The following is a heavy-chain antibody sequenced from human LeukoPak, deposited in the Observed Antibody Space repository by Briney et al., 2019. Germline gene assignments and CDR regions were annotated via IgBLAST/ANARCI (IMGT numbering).Heavy chain of an antibody. D-gene: IGHD1-26*01. CDR2: ISSGSNYI. Sequence: GGSLRLSCAASGFTFSTFVMNWVRQALGKGLEWVSSISSGSNYIYYADSVKGRFTISRDNTKDSLYLQMNTLRPEDTAVYYCAREDVGCWGQGTLVTVSS. J-gene: IGHJ4*02. CDR3: AREDVGC. V-gene: IGHV3-21*01. CDR1: GFTFSTFV.